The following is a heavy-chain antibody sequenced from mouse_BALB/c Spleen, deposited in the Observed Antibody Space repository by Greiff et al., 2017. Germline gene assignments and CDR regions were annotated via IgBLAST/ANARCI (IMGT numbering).Heavy chain of an antibody. CDR2: ISDGGSYT. CDR3: ARDNYGSSYCFDY. Sequence: VQLKESGGGLVKPGGSLKLSCAASGFTFSDYYMYWVRQTPEKRLEWVATISDGGSYTYYPDSVKGRFTISRDNAKNNLYLQMSSLKSEDTAMYYCARDNYGSSYCFDYWGQGTTLTVSS. V-gene: IGHV5-4*02. D-gene: IGHD1-1*01. J-gene: IGHJ2*01. CDR1: GFTFSDYY.